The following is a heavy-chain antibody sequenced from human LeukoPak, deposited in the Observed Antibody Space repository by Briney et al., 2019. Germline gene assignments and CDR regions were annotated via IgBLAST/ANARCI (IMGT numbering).Heavy chain of an antibody. CDR2: ISAYNGNT. Sequence: GASVKVSCKASGYTFTSYGISWVRQAPGQGLEWMGWISAYNGNTNYAQKLQGRVTMTTDTSTSTAYMELSRLRSDDTAVYYCARFSCDSSGYCFGFDYWGQGTLVTVSS. CDR1: GYTFTSYG. V-gene: IGHV1-18*01. CDR3: ARFSCDSSGYCFGFDY. J-gene: IGHJ4*02. D-gene: IGHD3-22*01.